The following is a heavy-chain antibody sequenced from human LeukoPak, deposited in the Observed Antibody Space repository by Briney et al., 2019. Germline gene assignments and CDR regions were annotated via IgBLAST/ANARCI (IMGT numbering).Heavy chain of an antibody. Sequence: SQTLSLTCTISGDSVSSNSYAWNWIRQSPSKGLEWLGRTYYRTKWYNDYAVSVKSRIPINPDTSKNQFSLQLNSVTPEDTAVYYCARERIQLWEIHDAFDIWGQGTMVTVSS. CDR1: GDSVSSNSYA. J-gene: IGHJ3*02. CDR2: TYYRTKWYN. D-gene: IGHD5-18*01. V-gene: IGHV6-1*01. CDR3: ARERIQLWEIHDAFDI.